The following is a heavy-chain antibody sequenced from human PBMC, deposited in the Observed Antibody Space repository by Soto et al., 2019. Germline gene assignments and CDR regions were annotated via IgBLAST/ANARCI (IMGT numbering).Heavy chain of an antibody. CDR2: IGSSGDGT. D-gene: IGHD3-10*01. CDR3: AKPYYSGSGSYGGFDY. J-gene: IGHJ4*02. Sequence: VQLLESGGDLVQPGGSLRVSCAASGFTFNSYAMSWVRQTAGKGLDWVAAIGSSGDGTYYADSVKGRFTISRDNSRNTLFLQMNNVRVEDTAIYYCAKPYYSGSGSYGGFDYWGQGTLVTVSS. V-gene: IGHV3-23*01. CDR1: GFTFNSYA.